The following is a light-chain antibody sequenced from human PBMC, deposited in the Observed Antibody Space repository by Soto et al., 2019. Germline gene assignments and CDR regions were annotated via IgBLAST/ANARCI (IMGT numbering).Light chain of an antibody. Sequence: DIQMTQSPSSLSASVGDRVTIACRASQSISSYLNWYQQKPGKAPKLLIYAASSLQSGVPSRFSGSGSETDFTLTISSLQPEDSATYYCQQTNTFPLTFGGGTKVDI. CDR3: QQTNTFPLT. J-gene: IGKJ4*01. CDR2: AAS. V-gene: IGKV1-39*01. CDR1: QSISSY.